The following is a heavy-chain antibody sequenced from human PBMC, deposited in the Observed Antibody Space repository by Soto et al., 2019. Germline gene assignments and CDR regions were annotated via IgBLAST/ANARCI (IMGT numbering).Heavy chain of an antibody. J-gene: IGHJ4*02. V-gene: IGHV3-7*01. CDR2: IEQDGSEK. CDR3: ARDCSGGSCYSGFDY. D-gene: IGHD2-15*01. CDR1: GFTFSSYW. Sequence: GGSLRLSCAASGFTFSSYWMTWVRQAPGKGLYWVANIEQDGSEKSYVDSVTGRFTVSGDNAKNSLYLQMNSLRAEDTAVYYCARDCSGGSCYSGFDYWGQGTLVTVSS.